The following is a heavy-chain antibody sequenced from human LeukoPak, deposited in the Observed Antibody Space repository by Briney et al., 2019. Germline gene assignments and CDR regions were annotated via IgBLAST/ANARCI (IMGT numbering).Heavy chain of an antibody. J-gene: IGHJ4*02. CDR2: IKQDGSEK. Sequence: GGSLRLSCAASGFTFSSYWMSWVRRAPGKGLEWVANIKQDGSEKYYVDSVKGRFTISRDNAKNSLYLQMNSLRAEDTAVYYCARDHSDIVVVVAATTFDYWGQGTLVTVSS. CDR1: GFTFSSYW. D-gene: IGHD2-15*01. CDR3: ARDHSDIVVVVAATTFDY. V-gene: IGHV3-7*01.